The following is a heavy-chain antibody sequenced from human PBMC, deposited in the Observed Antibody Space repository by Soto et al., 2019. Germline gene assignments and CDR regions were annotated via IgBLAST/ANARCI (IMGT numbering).Heavy chain of an antibody. Sequence: GGSLRLSCAASGFTFSSYWMSWVRQAPGKGLEWVANIKQDGSEKYYVDSVKGRFTISRDNAKNSLYLQMNSLRAEDTAVYYCASGPFWSGYSRRYYYMDVWGKGTTVTVSS. V-gene: IGHV3-7*01. J-gene: IGHJ6*03. CDR2: IKQDGSEK. CDR1: GFTFSSYW. CDR3: ASGPFWSGYSRRYYYMDV. D-gene: IGHD3-3*01.